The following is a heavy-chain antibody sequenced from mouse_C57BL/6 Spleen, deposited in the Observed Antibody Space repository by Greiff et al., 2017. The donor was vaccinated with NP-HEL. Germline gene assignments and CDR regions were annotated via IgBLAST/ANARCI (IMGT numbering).Heavy chain of an antibody. CDR2: ISSGSSTI. V-gene: IGHV5-17*01. D-gene: IGHD2-4*01. CDR3: ATLGYDYDEDAY. CDR1: GFTFSDYG. Sequence: EVKLVESGGGLVKPGGSLKLSCAASGFTFSDYGMHWVRQAPEKGLEWVAYISSGSSTIYYADTVKGRFTISRDNAKNTLFLQMTSLRSEDTAMYYCATLGYDYDEDAYWGQGTLVTVSA. J-gene: IGHJ3*01.